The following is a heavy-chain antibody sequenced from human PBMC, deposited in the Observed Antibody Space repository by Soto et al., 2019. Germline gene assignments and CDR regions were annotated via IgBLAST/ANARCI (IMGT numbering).Heavy chain of an antibody. CDR1: GYTFTNYY. CDR2: INPTGGST. D-gene: IGHD2-15*01. CDR3: AKPYPPWDIVVVVAAPPDY. J-gene: IGHJ4*02. V-gene: IGHV1-46*01. Sequence: ASVKVSCKASGYTFTNYYIHWVRQAPGQGLEWMGIINPTGGSTNYAQKFQGRVTLTMDTSTSTVYMELNSLRAEDTAVYYCAKPYPPWDIVVVVAAPPDYWGQGTLVTVSS.